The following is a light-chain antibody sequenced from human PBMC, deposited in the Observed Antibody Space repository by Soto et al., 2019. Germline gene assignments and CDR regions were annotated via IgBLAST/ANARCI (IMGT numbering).Light chain of an antibody. Sequence: IQMTQSPSSLSASVGDRVTITCQASQNIRDSLNWYQQKPGKVPRLLIYDESHLETGVPSRFSGSGYGTDFTFTISDLQPEDVATYYCQQYDSLPLTFAGGTKVEI. V-gene: IGKV1-33*01. CDR1: QNIRDS. J-gene: IGKJ4*01. CDR3: QQYDSLPLT. CDR2: DES.